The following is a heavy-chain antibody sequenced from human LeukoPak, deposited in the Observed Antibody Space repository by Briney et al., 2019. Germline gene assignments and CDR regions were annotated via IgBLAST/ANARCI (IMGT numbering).Heavy chain of an antibody. D-gene: IGHD3-10*01. J-gene: IGHJ4*02. CDR3: ARVVYGSGSYSRLLDY. Sequence: SETLSLTCAVYGGSFSDYYWSWIRQPPGKGLEWIGEVNHSGSTNYNPSLKSRVTISVDTSKNQFSLKLSSVTAADTAVYYCARVVYGSGSYSRLLDYWGQGTLVTVSS. CDR2: VNHSGST. V-gene: IGHV4-34*01. CDR1: GGSFSDYY.